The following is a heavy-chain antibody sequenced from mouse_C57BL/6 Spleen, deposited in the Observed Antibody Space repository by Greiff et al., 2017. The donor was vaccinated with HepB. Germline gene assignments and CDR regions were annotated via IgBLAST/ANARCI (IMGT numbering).Heavy chain of an antibody. CDR3: ARRGTSWYFDV. V-gene: IGHV5-9*01. CDR2: ISGGGGNT. Sequence: EVQLVESGGGLVKPGGSLKLSCAASGFTFSSYTMSWVRQTPEKRLEWVATISGGGGNTYYPDSVKGRFTISRDNAKNTLYLQMSSLRSEDTALYYCARRGTSWYFDVWGTGTTVTVSS. J-gene: IGHJ1*03. D-gene: IGHD3-3*01. CDR1: GFTFSSYT.